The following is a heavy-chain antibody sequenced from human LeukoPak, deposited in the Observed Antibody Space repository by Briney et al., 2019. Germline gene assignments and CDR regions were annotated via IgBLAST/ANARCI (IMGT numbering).Heavy chain of an antibody. CDR2: IYYSGST. V-gene: IGHV4-39*07. Sequence: SETLSLTCTVSGGSISSSSYYWGWIRQPPGKGLEWIGSIYYSGSTNYNPSLKSRVTISVDTSKNQFSLKLSSVTAADTAVYYCARDSKQWLVDYHYYGMDVWGQGTTVTVSS. J-gene: IGHJ6*02. CDR1: GGSISSSSYY. CDR3: ARDSKQWLVDYHYYGMDV. D-gene: IGHD6-19*01.